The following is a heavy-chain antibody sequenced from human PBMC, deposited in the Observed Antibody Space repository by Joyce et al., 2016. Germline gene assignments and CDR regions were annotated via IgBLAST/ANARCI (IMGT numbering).Heavy chain of an antibody. J-gene: IGHJ6*02. CDR2: IYSGGST. Sequence: EVQLVESGGGLVQPGGCLRLSCAASGFTVGSNFMSWVRQAPGKGRECVSVIYSGGSTNYADSVKGRFAISRDNSKNTLYLQMNSLRADDTAVYYCARDRVSSVYYYGMDVWGQGTTVTVSS. CDR3: ARDRVSSVYYYGMDV. CDR1: GFTVGSNF. D-gene: IGHD3-16*01. V-gene: IGHV3-66*02.